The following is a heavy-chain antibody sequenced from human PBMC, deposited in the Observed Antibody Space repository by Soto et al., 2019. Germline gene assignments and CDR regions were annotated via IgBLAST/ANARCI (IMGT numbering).Heavy chain of an antibody. CDR2: ISGSGGSS. D-gene: IGHD6-13*01. V-gene: IGHV3-23*01. CDR3: AKVTKRAAAGRYEYYKYGMDV. Sequence: GGSLRLSCAAAGFSFSTYAMTWVRQAPGKGLEWVSVISGSGGSSYYAASVKGRFTISRDNSKNTLFLQMNGLRAGDTAVYYCAKVTKRAAAGRYEYYKYGMDVWGQGTTVTVSS. J-gene: IGHJ6*02. CDR1: GFSFSTYA.